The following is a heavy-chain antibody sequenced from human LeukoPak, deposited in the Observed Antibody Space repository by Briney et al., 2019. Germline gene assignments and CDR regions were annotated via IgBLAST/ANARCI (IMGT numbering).Heavy chain of an antibody. CDR1: GYTFTGYY. D-gene: IGHD5-24*01. CDR3: ASSVKRRDGYLPRDYFDY. V-gene: IGHV1-2*02. CDR2: INPNSGGT. J-gene: IGHJ4*02. Sequence: ASVKVSCKASGYTFTGYYMHWVRQAPGQGLEWMGWINPNSGGTNYAQKFQGRVTMTRDTSISTAYMELSRLRSDDTAVYYCASSVKRRDGYLPRDYFDYWGQGTLVTVSS.